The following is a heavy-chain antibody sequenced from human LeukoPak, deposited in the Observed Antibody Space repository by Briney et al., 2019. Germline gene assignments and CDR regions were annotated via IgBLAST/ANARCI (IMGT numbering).Heavy chain of an antibody. CDR2: IIPIFGTA. CDR1: GGTFISYA. J-gene: IGHJ4*02. CDR3: AREVYGDYDEGYYFDY. V-gene: IGHV1-69*13. Sequence: GASVKVSCKASGGTFISYAISWVRQAPGQGLEWMGGIIPIFGTANYAQKFQGRVTITADESTSTAYMELSSLRSEDTAVYYCAREVYGDYDEGYYFDYWGQGTLVTVSS. D-gene: IGHD4-17*01.